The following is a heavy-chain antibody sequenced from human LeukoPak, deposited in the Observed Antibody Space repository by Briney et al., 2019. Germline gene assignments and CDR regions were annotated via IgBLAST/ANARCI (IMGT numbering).Heavy chain of an antibody. D-gene: IGHD3-22*01. V-gene: IGHV5-51*01. CDR1: GYSFTSYW. CDR3: ARQGLGDYFDVIYAFDI. CDR2: IYPGDSDT. J-gene: IGHJ3*02. Sequence: GESLKISCKGSGYSFTSYWIGWVRQMPGKGLEWMGIIYPGDSDTRYSPSFQGQISISADKSISTAYLQWSSLKASDTAMYYCARQGLGDYFDVIYAFDIWGQGTMVTVSS.